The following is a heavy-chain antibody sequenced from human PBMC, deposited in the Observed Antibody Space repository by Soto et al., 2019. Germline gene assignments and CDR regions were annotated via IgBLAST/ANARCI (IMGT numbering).Heavy chain of an antibody. CDR3: ARGRLHPSYYYGRDV. V-gene: IGHV4-31*03. Sequence: QVQLQESGTGLVKPSQTLSLTCTVSGGSISSGVSYWSWISQHPGKGLERIGYIYYSGSTYYNPSLKSRVTISVDTSKNKFSLKLSAVTAADTAVYYCARGRLHPSYYYGRDVCGQGTTVTVSS. CDR1: GGSISSGVSY. D-gene: IGHD4-4*01. CDR2: IYYSGST. J-gene: IGHJ6*02.